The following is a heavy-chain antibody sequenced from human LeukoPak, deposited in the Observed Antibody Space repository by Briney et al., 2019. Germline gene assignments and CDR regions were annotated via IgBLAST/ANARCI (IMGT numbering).Heavy chain of an antibody. D-gene: IGHD2-2*02. CDR3: ARVGGYCSSTSCYTSGNWFDP. V-gene: IGHV1-8*01. Sequence: ASVKVSCKASGYTFTSYDINWVRQATGQGLEWMGWMNPNSGNTGYAQKFQGRVTMTRNTSISTAYMELSSLRSEDTAVYYCARVGGYCSSTSCYTSGNWFDPWGQGTLVTVSS. CDR1: GYTFTSYD. CDR2: MNPNSGNT. J-gene: IGHJ5*02.